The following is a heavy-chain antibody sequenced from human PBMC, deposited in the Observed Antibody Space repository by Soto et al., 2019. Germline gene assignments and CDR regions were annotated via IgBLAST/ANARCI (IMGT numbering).Heavy chain of an antibody. CDR3: ARDHGRGRYFDRVPDAFDI. CDR1: GHTVTDLS. J-gene: IGHJ3*02. Sequence: SVKVSCKVSGHTVTDLSIHWVRQAPGQGLEWMGGIIPIFGTANYAQKFQGRVTITADESTSTAYMELSSLRSEDTAVYYCARDHGRGRYFDRVPDAFDIWGQGTMVTVSS. CDR2: IIPIFGTA. D-gene: IGHD3-9*01. V-gene: IGHV1-69*13.